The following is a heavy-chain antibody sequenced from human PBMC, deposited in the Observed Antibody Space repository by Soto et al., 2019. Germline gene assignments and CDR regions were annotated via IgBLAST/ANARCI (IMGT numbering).Heavy chain of an antibody. CDR1: GYTFTSYG. J-gene: IGHJ6*03. Sequence: QVQLVQSGAEVKKPGASVKVSCKASGYTFTSYGISWVRQAPGQGLKWMGWISAYNGNTNYAQKLQGRVTMTTDTSTSTAYMELRSLRSDDTAVYYCARVVDCSSTSCYYYYYYMDVWGKGTTVTVSS. CDR2: ISAYNGNT. D-gene: IGHD2-2*01. CDR3: ARVVDCSSTSCYYYYYYMDV. V-gene: IGHV1-18*01.